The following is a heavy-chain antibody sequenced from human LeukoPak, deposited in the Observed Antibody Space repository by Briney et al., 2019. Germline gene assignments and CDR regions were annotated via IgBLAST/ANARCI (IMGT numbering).Heavy chain of an antibody. CDR2: IYYSGST. V-gene: IGHV4-59*01. Sequence: SETLSLTCTVSGGSISSYYWGWIRQPPGKGLEWIGYIYYSGSTNYNPSLKSRVTISVDTSKNQFSLKLSSVTAADTAVYYCARDFGPSGALDYWGRGTQVTVSS. CDR3: ARDFGPSGALDY. J-gene: IGHJ4*02. CDR1: GGSISSYY. D-gene: IGHD3/OR15-3a*01.